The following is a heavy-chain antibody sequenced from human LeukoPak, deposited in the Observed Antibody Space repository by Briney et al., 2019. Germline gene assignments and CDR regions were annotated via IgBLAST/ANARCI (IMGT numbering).Heavy chain of an antibody. CDR3: ARHPFVLRFLEWLPPLQFDY. CDR1: GYSFTSYW. J-gene: IGHJ4*02. Sequence: GESLKISCKGSGYSFTSYWIGWVRQMPGKGLEWMGIIYPGDSETRYSPSFQGQVTISADKSISTAYLQWSSLKASDTAMYYCARHPFVLRFLEWLPPLQFDYWGQGTLVTVSS. V-gene: IGHV5-51*01. CDR2: IYPGDSET. D-gene: IGHD3-3*01.